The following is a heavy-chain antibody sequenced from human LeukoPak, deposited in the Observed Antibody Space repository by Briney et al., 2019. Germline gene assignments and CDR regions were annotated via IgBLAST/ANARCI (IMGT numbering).Heavy chain of an antibody. CDR1: GYTFTSYG. CDR3: ARARYYYDSSGYYWYFDY. J-gene: IGHJ4*02. CDR2: ISAYNGNT. Sequence: ASVKVSCKASGYTFTSYGIGWVRQAPGQGLEWMGWISAYNGNTNYAQKLQGRVTMTTDTSTSTAYMELRSLRSDDTAVYYCARARYYYDSSGYYWYFDYWGQGTLVTVSS. D-gene: IGHD3-22*01. V-gene: IGHV1-18*01.